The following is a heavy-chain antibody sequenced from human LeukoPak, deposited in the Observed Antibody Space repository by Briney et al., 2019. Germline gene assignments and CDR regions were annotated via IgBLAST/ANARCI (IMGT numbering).Heavy chain of an antibody. CDR3: ATIGYCSGGSCYSDAFDI. V-gene: IGHV1-24*01. Sequence: ASVKVSCKVPGYTLTELSMHWVRQAPGKGLEWMGGFDPEDGETIYAQKFQGRVTMTEDTSTDTAYMELSSLRSEDTAVYYCATIGYCSGGSCYSDAFDIWGQGTMVTVSS. J-gene: IGHJ3*02. CDR1: GYTLTELS. CDR2: FDPEDGET. D-gene: IGHD2-15*01.